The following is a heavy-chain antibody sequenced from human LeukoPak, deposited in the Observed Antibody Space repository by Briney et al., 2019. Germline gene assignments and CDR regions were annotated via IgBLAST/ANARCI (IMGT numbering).Heavy chain of an antibody. CDR2: INSDGSWT. J-gene: IGHJ4*02. CDR1: GNYW. V-gene: IGHV3-74*01. Sequence: GGSLRLSCAASGNYWMHWVRQVPGKGLVWVSHINSDGSWTSYADSVKGRFTISKDNAKNTVHLQMNSLRAEDTAVYYCVSFYETYWGRGTLVTVSS. D-gene: IGHD2/OR15-2a*01. CDR3: VSFYETY.